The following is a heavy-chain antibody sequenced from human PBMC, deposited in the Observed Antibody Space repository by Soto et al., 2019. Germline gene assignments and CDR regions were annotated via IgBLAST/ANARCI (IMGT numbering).Heavy chain of an antibody. V-gene: IGHV4-59*01. CDR2: IYYSGST. CDR3: ALGGPMVRGVSSWSDP. D-gene: IGHD3-10*01. J-gene: IGHJ5*02. CDR1: GGSISSYY. Sequence: QVQLQESGPGLVKPSETLSLTCTVSGGSISSYYWSWIRQPPGKGLEWIGYIYYSGSTNYNPSLKVGLTTSVVTPKTQSCPKLSSVTAADTAVYYCALGGPMVRGVSSWSDPWGQGTLVTVSS.